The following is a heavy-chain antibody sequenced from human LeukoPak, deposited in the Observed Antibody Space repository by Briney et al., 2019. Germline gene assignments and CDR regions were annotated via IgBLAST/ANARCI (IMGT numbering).Heavy chain of an antibody. CDR2: ISFDRSDK. CDR1: GFTFSNYA. D-gene: IGHD6-19*01. J-gene: IGHJ4*02. V-gene: IGHV3-30*04. CDR3: AKSTGYSSGWYTY. Sequence: PGGSLRLSCAASGFTFSNYAMHWVRQAPGKGLEWVAVISFDRSDKYYADSVKGRFTISRDNSKNTLYLQMNSLRAEDTAVYYCAKSTGYSSGWYTYWGQGTLVTVSS.